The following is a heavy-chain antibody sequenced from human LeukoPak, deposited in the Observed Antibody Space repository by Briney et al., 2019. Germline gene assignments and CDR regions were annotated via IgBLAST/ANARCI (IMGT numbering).Heavy chain of an antibody. CDR3: AIARYCSGGSCDTIDY. D-gene: IGHD2-15*01. CDR2: ISGDGGST. CDR1: GFTFDDYA. Sequence: PGGSLRLSCAASGFTFDDYAMHWVRHAPGKGLEWVSLISGDGGSTYYADSVKGRFTISRDNSKNSLYLQMNSLRTEDTALYYCAIARYCSGGSCDTIDYWGQGTLVTVSS. J-gene: IGHJ4*02. V-gene: IGHV3-43*02.